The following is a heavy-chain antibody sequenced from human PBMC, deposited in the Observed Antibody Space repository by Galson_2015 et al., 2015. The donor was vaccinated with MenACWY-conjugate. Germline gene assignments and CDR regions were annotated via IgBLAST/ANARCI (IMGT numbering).Heavy chain of an antibody. V-gene: IGHV3-48*01. D-gene: IGHD1-14*01. J-gene: IGHJ4*02. Sequence: SLRLSCAASGFTFSSSSTNWVRQAPGKGLAWVSYISSGSGSIYYADSVKGRFTISRDNAKNSLYLQMNSLRAEDTAVYYCARDPSFTGFDYWGQGTLVTVSS. CDR3: ARDPSFTGFDY. CDR2: ISSGSGSI. CDR1: GFTFSSSS.